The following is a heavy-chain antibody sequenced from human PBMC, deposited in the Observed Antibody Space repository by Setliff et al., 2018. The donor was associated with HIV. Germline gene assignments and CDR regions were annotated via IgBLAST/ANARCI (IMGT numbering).Heavy chain of an antibody. CDR1: GFTFSNAW. CDR2: IKSKTDGGTK. CDR3: TTVTSAARGCYFYYMDV. J-gene: IGHJ6*03. Sequence: PGGSLRLSCAASGFTFSNAWMSWVRQAPGKGLEWVGRIKSKTDGGTKDYAAPVKGRFTISRDDSKNTLYLQMNSLKTEDTAVYYCTTVTSAARGCYFYYMDVWGKGTTVTVSS. V-gene: IGHV3-15*01. D-gene: IGHD6-6*01.